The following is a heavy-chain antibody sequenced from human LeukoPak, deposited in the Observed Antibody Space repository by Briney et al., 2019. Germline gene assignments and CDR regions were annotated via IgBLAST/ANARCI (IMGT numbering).Heavy chain of an antibody. CDR2: ISGSGGST. V-gene: IGHV3-23*01. D-gene: IGHD3-3*01. CDR1: GFTFSTYA. CDR3: AKRKYYDFWIANY. J-gene: IGHJ4*02. Sequence: GGSLRLSCAASGFTFSTYAMSWVRQAPGKGLEWVSGISGSGGSTYYADSVKGRFTISRDNSKSTLYLQMNSLRAEDTAVYYCAKRKYYDFWIANYWGQGTLVTVSS.